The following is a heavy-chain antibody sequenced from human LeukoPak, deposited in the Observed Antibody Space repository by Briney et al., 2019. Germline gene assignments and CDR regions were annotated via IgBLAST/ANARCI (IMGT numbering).Heavy chain of an antibody. CDR2: IWYDGSKK. D-gene: IGHD3-22*01. CDR1: GFTFSSYG. Sequence: AGGSLRLSCAASGFTFSSYGMHWVRQAPGKGLEWVALIWYDGSKKYYADSVKSRFTISRDNSQSTLYLQMNSLRAEDTAVYFCARDAYDTNGYYTRIYWGQGTLVAVSS. CDR3: ARDAYDTNGYYTRIY. J-gene: IGHJ4*02. V-gene: IGHV3-33*01.